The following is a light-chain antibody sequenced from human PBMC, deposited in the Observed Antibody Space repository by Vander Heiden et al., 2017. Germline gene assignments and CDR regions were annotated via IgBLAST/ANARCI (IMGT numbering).Light chain of an antibody. CDR2: AAS. CDR1: QGISSY. CDR3: QRCERYPAWT. V-gene: IGKV1-8*01. J-gene: IGKJ1*01. Sequence: AIRMTQSPSSFSASTGDRVTITCRARQGISSYLAWYQQTPGKAPKLLIYAASTLHSGLPSRFSGSGYGTDFTLTISCRHSEDFATYYCQRCERYPAWTFGQGTKVEIK.